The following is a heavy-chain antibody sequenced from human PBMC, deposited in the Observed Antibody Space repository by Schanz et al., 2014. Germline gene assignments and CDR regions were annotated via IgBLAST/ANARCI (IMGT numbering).Heavy chain of an antibody. J-gene: IGHJ2*01. CDR2: INTGSNYI. Sequence: QVHLLESGGGLVEPGGSLRLSCAASGFSFSDYYMSWIRQAPGKGLEWISFINTGSNYINYADSVKGRFTISRDNAKNSLFLQLNSLRAEDTAVYFCARNRGSGGQNWYFDLWGRGTLVTVSS. D-gene: IGHD1-26*01. CDR3: ARNRGSGGQNWYFDL. V-gene: IGHV3-11*03. CDR1: GFSFSDYY.